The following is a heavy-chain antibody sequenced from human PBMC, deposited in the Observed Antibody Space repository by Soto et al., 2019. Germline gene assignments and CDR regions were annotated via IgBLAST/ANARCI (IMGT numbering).Heavy chain of an antibody. D-gene: IGHD3-16*02. CDR1: GYTFPSNG. CDR3: ARGGMITFGGVIPDWYFDL. V-gene: IGHV1-18*01. Sequence: QVQLVQSGAEVKKPGASVKVSCKASGYTFPSNGIAGVGQPPGKGLEGWGGISAYNGNTNYAQKLQGRVTMTTDTSTSTAYMELRSLRSDDTAVYYCARGGMITFGGVIPDWYFDLWGRGTLVTVSS. CDR2: ISAYNGNT. J-gene: IGHJ2*01.